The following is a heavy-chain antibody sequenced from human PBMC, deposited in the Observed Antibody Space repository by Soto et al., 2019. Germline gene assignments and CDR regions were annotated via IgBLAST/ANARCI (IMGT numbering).Heavy chain of an antibody. V-gene: IGHV4-61*01. CDR2: IYYSGST. D-gene: IGHD2-2*01. Sequence: SETLSLTCTVSGGSVSSGSYYWSWIRQPPGKGLEWIGYIYYSGSTNYNPSLKSRVTISVDTSKNQFSLKLSSVTAADTAVYYCARVSGLVVPAAQHYYYGMDVWGQGTTVTVSS. J-gene: IGHJ6*02. CDR1: GGSVSSGSYY. CDR3: ARVSGLVVPAAQHYYYGMDV.